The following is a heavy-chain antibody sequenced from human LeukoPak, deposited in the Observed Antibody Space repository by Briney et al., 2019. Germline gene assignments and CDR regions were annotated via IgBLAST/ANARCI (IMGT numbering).Heavy chain of an antibody. J-gene: IGHJ4*02. V-gene: IGHV3-66*02. Sequence: PGGSLRLSCAASGFTASSNFMSWVRQAPGKGLEWVSIIYSGGTTYYADSVKGRFTISRDNSKNTLYLQMNNLRTEDTAVYYCARGLSTVTQIMTYWGQGTLVTVSS. CDR3: ARGLSTVTQIMTY. CDR1: GFTASSNF. CDR2: IYSGGTT. D-gene: IGHD4-17*01.